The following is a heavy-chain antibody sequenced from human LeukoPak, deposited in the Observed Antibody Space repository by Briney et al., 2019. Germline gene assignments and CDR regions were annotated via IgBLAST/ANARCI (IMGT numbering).Heavy chain of an antibody. V-gene: IGHV3-30*02. D-gene: IGHD3-10*01. CDR3: AKDQGGQDAGAFDI. J-gene: IGHJ3*02. Sequence: GGSLRLSCAASGFTFSSYGMHWVRQAPGKGLEWVAFIRYDGSNKYYADSVKGRFAISRDNSKNTLYLQMNSLRAEDTAVYYCAKDQGGQDAGAFDIWGQGTMVTVSS. CDR2: IRYDGSNK. CDR1: GFTFSSYG.